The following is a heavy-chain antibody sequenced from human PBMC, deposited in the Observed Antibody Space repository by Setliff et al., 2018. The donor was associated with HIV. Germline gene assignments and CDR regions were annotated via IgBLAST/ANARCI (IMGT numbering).Heavy chain of an antibody. CDR1: GYSFIRNG. Sequence: ASVKVSCKTSGYSFIRNGISWVRQAPGQGLEWMGWISAYNGNTNYAQKFHERVTITRDMSTSTAYMELSSLRSEDAAVYYCARGWQLNVWGQGTLVTVS. J-gene: IGHJ4*02. V-gene: IGHV1-18*01. CDR2: ISAYNGNT. D-gene: IGHD1-1*01. CDR3: ARGWQLNV.